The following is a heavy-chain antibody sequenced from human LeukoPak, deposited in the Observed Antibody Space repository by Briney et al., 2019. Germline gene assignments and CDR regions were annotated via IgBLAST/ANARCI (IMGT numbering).Heavy chain of an antibody. CDR2: INHSGST. CDR3: ARVAAAGGGANWFDP. CDR1: GGSFSGYY. D-gene: IGHD6-13*01. Sequence: PSETLSLTCAVYGGSFSGYYWSWIRQPPGKGLEWIGEINHSGSTNYNPSLKSRVTISVDTSKNQFSLKLSSVTAADTAVYYCARVAAAGGGANWFDPWGQGTLVTVSS. V-gene: IGHV4-34*01. J-gene: IGHJ5*02.